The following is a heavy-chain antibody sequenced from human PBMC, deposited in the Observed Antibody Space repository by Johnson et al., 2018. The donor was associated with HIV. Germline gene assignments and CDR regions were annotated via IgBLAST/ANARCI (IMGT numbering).Heavy chain of an antibody. CDR1: GFTFDDYG. CDR2: ISGSGGST. Sequence: MLLVESGGGVVQPGRSLRLSCAASGFTFDDYGMSWVRQAPGKGLEWVSGISGSGGSTYYADSVKGRFTISRDNSKNTLYLQMNSLRAEDTAVYYCARSQIDAFDIWGQGTMVTVSS. J-gene: IGHJ3*02. V-gene: IGHV3-23*04. CDR3: ARSQIDAFDI.